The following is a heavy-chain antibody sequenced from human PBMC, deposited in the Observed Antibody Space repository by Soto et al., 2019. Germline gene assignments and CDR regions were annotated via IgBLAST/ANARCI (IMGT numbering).Heavy chain of an antibody. CDR1: GFTFSSYG. V-gene: IGHV3-30*18. J-gene: IGHJ4*02. CDR2: ISYDGSNK. Sequence: GGSLRLSCAASGFTFSSYGMHWVRQAPGKGLEWVAVISYDGSNKYYADSVKGRFTISRDNSKNTLYLQMNSLRAEDTAVYYCAKDRRGIAAPIFGVSLADDYWGQGTLVTVSS. D-gene: IGHD3-3*01. CDR3: AKDRRGIAAPIFGVSLADDY.